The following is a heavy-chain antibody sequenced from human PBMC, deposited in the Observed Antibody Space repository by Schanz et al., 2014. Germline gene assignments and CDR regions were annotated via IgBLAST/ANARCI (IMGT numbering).Heavy chain of an antibody. CDR1: GFTFSIYG. CDR3: AKDGRLPYYGTGSDFDY. V-gene: IGHV3-23*01. CDR2: MIGSGSSE. D-gene: IGHD3-22*01. J-gene: IGHJ4*02. Sequence: EVQLLESGGGLVQPGGSLRLSCAASGFTFSIYGMSWVRQAPGKGLEWVSRMIGSGSSEFYADSVKGRFTISRDNLKNTVYLQMNSLRAGDTAVYYCAKDGRLPYYGTGSDFDYWGQGTLVAVSS.